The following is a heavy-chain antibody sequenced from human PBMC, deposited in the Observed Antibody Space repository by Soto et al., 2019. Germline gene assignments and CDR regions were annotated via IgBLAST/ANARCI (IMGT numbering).Heavy chain of an antibody. J-gene: IGHJ4*02. D-gene: IGHD6-19*01. CDR2: ISDSGTST. Sequence: GGSLRLSCVASGFSFSNYAMSWVRQAAGKGLEWVSSISDSGTSTYYADSVKGRFTISRDNSKNTLYLQMNTLRAEDTAVYYCSSAPSSDWTRYFDSWGQGTLVTVSA. CDR1: GFSFSNYA. CDR3: SSAPSSDWTRYFDS. V-gene: IGHV3-23*01.